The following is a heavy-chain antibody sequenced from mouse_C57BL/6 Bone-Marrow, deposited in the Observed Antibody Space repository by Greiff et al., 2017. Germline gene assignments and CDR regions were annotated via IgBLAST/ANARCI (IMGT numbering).Heavy chain of an antibody. CDR1: GYAFSSSW. V-gene: IGHV1-82*01. Sequence: VQLKESGPELVKPGASVKISCKASGYAFSSSWMNWVKQRPGKGLEWIGRIYPGDGDTNYNGKFKGKATLTADKSSSTAYMQLSSLTSEDSAVYFCARWLITTVRKFAYWGQGTLVTVSA. J-gene: IGHJ3*01. D-gene: IGHD1-1*01. CDR3: ARWLITTVRKFAY. CDR2: IYPGDGDT.